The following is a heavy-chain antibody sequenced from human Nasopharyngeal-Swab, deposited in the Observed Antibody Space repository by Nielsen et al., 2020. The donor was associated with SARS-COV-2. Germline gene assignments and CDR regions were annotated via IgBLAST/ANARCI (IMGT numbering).Heavy chain of an antibody. CDR2: ISYDGSNK. J-gene: IGHJ4*02. Sequence: GESLKISCAASGFSFRSYGMHWVRQAPGKGLAWAAVISYDGSNKDYADSVKGRFTISRDNSKNTLYLQTNSLRAEDTAVYYCARSGELRFLEWLNTRPDYWGQGTLVTVSS. D-gene: IGHD3-3*01. V-gene: IGHV3-30*03. CDR3: ARSGELRFLEWLNTRPDY. CDR1: GFSFRSYG.